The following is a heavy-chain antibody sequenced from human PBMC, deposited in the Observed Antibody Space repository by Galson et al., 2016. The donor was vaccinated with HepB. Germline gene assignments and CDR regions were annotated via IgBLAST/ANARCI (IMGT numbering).Heavy chain of an antibody. V-gene: IGHV3-23*01. CDR2: ISGSGGSI. D-gene: IGHD5/OR15-5a*01. CDR1: GFTFSSYA. Sequence: SLRLSCAASGFTFSSYAMSWVRQAPGKGLEWVSVISGSGGSIHYADSVKGRSTISRDNSKTTVYVQMTSLRAEDTAVYYCAKAQNVILVSAPMDYWGQGTLVTVAS. CDR3: AKAQNVILVSAPMDY. J-gene: IGHJ4*02.